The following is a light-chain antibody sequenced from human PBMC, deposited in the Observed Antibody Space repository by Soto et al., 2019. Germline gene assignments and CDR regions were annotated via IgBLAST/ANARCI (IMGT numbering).Light chain of an antibody. Sequence: EIVLTQSPDTLSLSPGERATLSCRASQSVDTNYLAWYQQKPGQAPRLLIYGASARATGIPDRFSGSGSGTDFTLTITRLESEDFAVYYCQQFGDSLTFGPGTKVDIK. CDR2: GAS. CDR1: QSVDTNY. CDR3: QQFGDSLT. V-gene: IGKV3-20*01. J-gene: IGKJ3*01.